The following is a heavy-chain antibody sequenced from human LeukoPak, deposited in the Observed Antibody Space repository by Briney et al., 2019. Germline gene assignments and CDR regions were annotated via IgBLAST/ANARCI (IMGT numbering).Heavy chain of an antibody. CDR2: ISAYNGNT. CDR1: GYTFTSYG. Sequence: GASVKVSCKASGYTFTSYGISWVRQAPGQGLEWMGWISAYNGNTNYAQKLQGRVTMTTDTSMSTAYMELRSLRSDDTAVYYCARGPAGYSSGWYGELYYYYMDVWGKGTTVTVSS. V-gene: IGHV1-18*01. J-gene: IGHJ6*03. CDR3: ARGPAGYSSGWYGELYYYYMDV. D-gene: IGHD6-19*01.